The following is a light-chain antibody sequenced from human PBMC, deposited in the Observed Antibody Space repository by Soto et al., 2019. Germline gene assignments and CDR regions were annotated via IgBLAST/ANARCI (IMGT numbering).Light chain of an antibody. J-gene: IGKJ5*01. CDR1: QSVSSN. CDR2: GAS. V-gene: IGKV3-15*01. Sequence: EIVMTQSPATPSVSPGERATLSCRASQSVSSNLAWYQQKPGQAPRLLIYGASTRATGIPARFSGSGSGTEFTLTINSLEPEDFAVYYCKQRNVWPPITLGQGTRLEI. CDR3: KQRNVWPPIT.